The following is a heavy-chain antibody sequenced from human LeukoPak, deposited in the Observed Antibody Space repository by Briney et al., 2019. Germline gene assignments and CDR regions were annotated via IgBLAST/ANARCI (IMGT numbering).Heavy chain of an antibody. CDR2: ISWNSTSI. D-gene: IGHD6-19*01. J-gene: IGHJ4*02. Sequence: GGSLRLSCAASGFTFDDYAMHWVRQAPGKGLEWVSGISWNSTSIAYADFVKGRFTISRDNAKNSLYLQMNGLRAEDTALYYCAKVEYTSAWYRFDSWGQGTLVTASS. CDR1: GFTFDDYA. V-gene: IGHV3-9*01. CDR3: AKVEYTSAWYRFDS.